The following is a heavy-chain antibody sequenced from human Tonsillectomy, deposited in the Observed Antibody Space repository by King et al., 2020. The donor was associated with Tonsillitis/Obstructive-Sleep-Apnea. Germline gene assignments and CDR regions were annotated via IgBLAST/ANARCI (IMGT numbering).Heavy chain of an antibody. D-gene: IGHD4-11*01. J-gene: IGHJ4*02. CDR1: GFTFSSYA. V-gene: IGHV3-30*04. CDR2: ISSDGSNK. Sequence: QLVQSGGGVVQPGRSLRLSCAASGFTFSSYAMHWVRQAPGKGLEWVAIISSDGSNKYYADSVKGRFTISRDNSKNTLYLQMNSLRVEDTAVYYCARDYSNTAFDYWGQGTLVTVSS. CDR3: ARDYSNTAFDY.